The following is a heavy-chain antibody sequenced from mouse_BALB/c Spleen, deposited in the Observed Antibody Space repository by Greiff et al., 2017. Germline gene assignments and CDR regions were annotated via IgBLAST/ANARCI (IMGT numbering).Heavy chain of an antibody. CDR2: IDPETGGT. D-gene: IGHD2-10*01. CDR1: GYTFTDYE. CDR3: TRPTMTLYFDY. V-gene: IGHV1-15*01. J-gene: IGHJ2*01. Sequence: VQLQQSGAELVRPGASVTLSCKASGYTFTDYEMHWVKQTPVHGLEWIGAIDPETGGTAYNQKFKGKATLTADKSSSTAYMELRSLTSEDSAVYYCTRPTMTLYFDYWGQGTTLTVSS.